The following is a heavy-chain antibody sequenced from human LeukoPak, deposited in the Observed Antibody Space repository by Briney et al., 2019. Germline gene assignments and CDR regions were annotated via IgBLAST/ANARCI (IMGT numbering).Heavy chain of an antibody. J-gene: IGHJ4*02. Sequence: GGSLRLSCVASGFTFGKYWMSWVRQAPGKGLEWVSSISSSSSYIYYADSVKGRFTISRDNAKNSLYLQMNSLRAEDTAVYYCARDYYSNSFFDYWGQGTLVTVSS. D-gene: IGHD4-11*01. CDR1: GFTFGKYW. CDR2: ISSSSSYI. CDR3: ARDYYSNSFFDY. V-gene: IGHV3-21*01.